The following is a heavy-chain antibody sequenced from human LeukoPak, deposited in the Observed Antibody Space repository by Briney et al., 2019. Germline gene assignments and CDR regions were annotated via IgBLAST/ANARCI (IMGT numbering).Heavy chain of an antibody. V-gene: IGHV4-59*01. J-gene: IGHJ6*04. CDR3: ARVISIERGWYYYYGMDV. CDR1: GGSISSYY. D-gene: IGHD6-19*01. Sequence: SETLSLTRTVSGGSISSYYWSWIRQPPGKGLEWIGYIYYSGSTNYNPSLKSRVTISVDTSKNQFSLKLSSVTAADTAVYYCARVISIERGWYYYYGMDVWGKGTTVTVSS. CDR2: IYYSGST.